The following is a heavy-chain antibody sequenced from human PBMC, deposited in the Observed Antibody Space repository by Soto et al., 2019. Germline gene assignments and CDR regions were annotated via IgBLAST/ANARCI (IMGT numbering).Heavy chain of an antibody. J-gene: IGHJ4*02. CDR1: GYTFTGDY. Sequence: QVQLVQSGAEVKKPGASVSVSCKASGYTFTGDYLHWVRQAPGQGLEWMAWINPKSGYTKSAQKFQARVTLTRDTSISTAYMDLRRLRSEDTAVYFCARYTGSSSLFDSWGQGTLVTVSS. D-gene: IGHD1-26*01. V-gene: IGHV1-2*02. CDR2: INPKSGYT. CDR3: ARYTGSSSLFDS.